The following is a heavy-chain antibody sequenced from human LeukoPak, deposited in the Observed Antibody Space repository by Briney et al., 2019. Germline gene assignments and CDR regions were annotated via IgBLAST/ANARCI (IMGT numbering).Heavy chain of an antibody. D-gene: IGHD2-8*01. V-gene: IGHV3-48*01. Sequence: GGSLRLSCAASGFTFSSYSMNWVRQAPGKGLEWVSYISSSSSTIYYADSVKGRFTISRDNAKNSPYLQMNSLRAEDTAVYYCARGVPFDYWGQGTLVTVSS. CDR2: ISSSSSTI. J-gene: IGHJ4*02. CDR1: GFTFSSYS. CDR3: ARGVPFDY.